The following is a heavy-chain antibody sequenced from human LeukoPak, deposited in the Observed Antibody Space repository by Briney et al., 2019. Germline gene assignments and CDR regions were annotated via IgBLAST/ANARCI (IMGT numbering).Heavy chain of an antibody. Sequence: ASVKVSCKASGYTFTSYAMHWVRQAPGQRLEWMGWINADNGNTKYSQKFQGRVTITRDTSASTAYMELSSLRSEDTAVYYCARDHGDYVWGSYRYTELDYWGQGTLVTVSS. J-gene: IGHJ4*02. CDR1: GYTFTSYA. D-gene: IGHD3-16*02. CDR2: INADNGNT. V-gene: IGHV1-3*01. CDR3: ARDHGDYVWGSYRYTELDY.